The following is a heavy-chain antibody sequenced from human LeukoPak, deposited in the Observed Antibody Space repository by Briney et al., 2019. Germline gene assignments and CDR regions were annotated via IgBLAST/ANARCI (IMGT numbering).Heavy chain of an antibody. Sequence: PSETLSLTCAVYGGSFSGYYWSWIRQPPGKGLEWIGEINHRGSTNYNPSLKSRVTISIDTSKNQFSLQLSSVTAADTAVYYCARGDSTVTPKYFQYWGQGTLVTVSS. CDR3: ARGDSTVTPKYFQY. CDR2: INHRGST. D-gene: IGHD4-23*01. J-gene: IGHJ1*01. CDR1: GGSFSGYY. V-gene: IGHV4-34*01.